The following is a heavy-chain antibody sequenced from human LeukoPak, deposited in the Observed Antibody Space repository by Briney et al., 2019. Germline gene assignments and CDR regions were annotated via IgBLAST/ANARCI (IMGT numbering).Heavy chain of an antibody. CDR2: IYYSGST. V-gene: IGHV4-59*01. Sequence: SETLSHTCTVSGGPISSYYWRWIRQPPAKGLEWIGYIYYSGSTNYNPSLKSRVTISVDTSKNQFSLKLSSVTAADTAVYYCARDYYDSSGYYYGDAFDIGGQGTMVTVSS. J-gene: IGHJ3*02. CDR3: ARDYYDSSGYYYGDAFDI. CDR1: GGPISSYY. D-gene: IGHD3-22*01.